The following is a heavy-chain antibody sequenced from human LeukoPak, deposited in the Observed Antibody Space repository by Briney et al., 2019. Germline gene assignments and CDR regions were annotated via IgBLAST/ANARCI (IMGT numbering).Heavy chain of an antibody. J-gene: IGHJ4*02. CDR2: IYYSGST. CDR3: AGHYDILTGLFDY. D-gene: IGHD3-9*01. Sequence: SETLSLTCTVSGGSISSYYWSWIRQPPGKGLEWIGYIYYSGSTNYNPSLKSRATTSVDTSKNQFSLKLSSVTAADTAVYYCAGHYDILTGLFDYWGQGTLVTVSS. V-gene: IGHV4-59*01. CDR1: GGSISSYY.